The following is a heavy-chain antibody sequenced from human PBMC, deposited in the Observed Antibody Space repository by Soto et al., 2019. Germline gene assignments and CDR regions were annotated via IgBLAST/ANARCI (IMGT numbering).Heavy chain of an antibody. CDR3: ARDDEYSGNGMDV. Sequence: QVQLVESGGGVVQPGRSLRLSCAASGFTFSNYRMHWVRQAPGKGLEWVAVILNDGSNRYHADSVKDRFTISRDNSKNMLYLQMNSLRAEDTAVYYCARDDEYSGNGMDVWGQGTTVTVS. CDR2: ILNDGSNR. J-gene: IGHJ6*02. CDR1: GFTFSNYR. D-gene: IGHD3-10*01. V-gene: IGHV3-33*01.